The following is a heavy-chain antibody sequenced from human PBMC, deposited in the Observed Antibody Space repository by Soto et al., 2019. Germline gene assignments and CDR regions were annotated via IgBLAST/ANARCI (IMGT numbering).Heavy chain of an antibody. D-gene: IGHD2-21*01. CDR3: ARDPSGPEKHIVVIGDWFDP. Sequence: QVQLVQSGAEVKKPGSSVKVSCKASGGTFTSNTISWVRQAPGQGLEWMGRIIPSLDIANYAQKFQARVTITADKSTSTAYMELSSLRSEDTAVYYCARDPSGPEKHIVVIGDWFDPWGQGTLVTVSS. CDR2: IIPSLDIA. V-gene: IGHV1-69*08. J-gene: IGHJ5*02. CDR1: GGTFTSNT.